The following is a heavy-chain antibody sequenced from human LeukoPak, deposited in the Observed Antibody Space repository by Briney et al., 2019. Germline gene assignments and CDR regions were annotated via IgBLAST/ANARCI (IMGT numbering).Heavy chain of an antibody. CDR1: GGSISSSSYY. Sequence: SETLSLTCTVSGGSISSSSYYWGWIRQPPGKGLEWIASIYYSGITYYNPSLKSRVTISVDTSKNQFSLKLSSVTAADTAVYYCARRNGPSGFDPWGQGTLVTVSS. V-gene: IGHV4-39*07. CDR3: ARRNGPSGFDP. CDR2: IYYSGIT. J-gene: IGHJ5*02. D-gene: IGHD1-1*01.